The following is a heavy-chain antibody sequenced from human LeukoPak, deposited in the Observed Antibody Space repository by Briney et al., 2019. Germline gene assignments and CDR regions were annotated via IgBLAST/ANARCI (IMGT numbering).Heavy chain of an antibody. Sequence: GGSLRLSCAASGFTFSSYGMHWVRQAPGKGLEWLAVIWYDGSNKYYADSVKGRFTISRDNSKNTVYLQMNSLRGEDTAVYYCARGSLHSAYGFDYWGQGTLVTVSS. J-gene: IGHJ4*02. D-gene: IGHD5-12*01. CDR2: IWYDGSNK. V-gene: IGHV3-33*01. CDR1: GFTFSSYG. CDR3: ARGSLHSAYGFDY.